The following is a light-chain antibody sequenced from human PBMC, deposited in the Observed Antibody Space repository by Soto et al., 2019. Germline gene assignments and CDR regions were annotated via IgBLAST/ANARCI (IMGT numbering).Light chain of an antibody. J-gene: IGLJ2*01. CDR3: SSYTSSSTVV. Sequence: QSALTQPPSVSGSPGQSVTISCTGTSSDVGSYNRVSWYQQPPGTAPKLMIHEVSNRPSGVPDRFSGFKSGNTASLTISGLQAEDEADYYCSSYTSSSTVVFGGGTKLTVL. V-gene: IGLV2-18*02. CDR1: SSDVGSYNR. CDR2: EVS.